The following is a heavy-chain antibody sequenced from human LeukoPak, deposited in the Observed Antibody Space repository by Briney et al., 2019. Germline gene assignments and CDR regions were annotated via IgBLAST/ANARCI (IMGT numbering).Heavy chain of an antibody. CDR3: ARLSGPGSGWTTLDY. J-gene: IGHJ4*02. CDR2: INWDGGST. CDR1: GFTFDDYG. Sequence: GGSLRLSCAASGFTFDDYGMSWVRQAPGKGLEWVSGINWDGGSTGYTDSVKGRFTISRDTAKNSLYLQMNSLRAEDTALYYCARLSGPGSGWTTLDYWGQGTLVTVSS. V-gene: IGHV3-20*04. D-gene: IGHD6-19*01.